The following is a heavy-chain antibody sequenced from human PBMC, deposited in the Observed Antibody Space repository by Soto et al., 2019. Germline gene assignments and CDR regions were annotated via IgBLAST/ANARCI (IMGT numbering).Heavy chain of an antibody. CDR2: IYYSGNT. Sequence: SETLSLTCTVSGGSISSYRWSWIRQPPGEGLEWIGSIYYSGNTNYNPSLKSRVTIFADTSKNEFSPRLRSVTTADTALYYCARGQFNILTGYYIDFWGQGTLVTVSS. CDR3: ARGQFNILTGYYIDF. J-gene: IGHJ4*01. D-gene: IGHD3-9*01. CDR1: GGSISSYR. V-gene: IGHV4-59*12.